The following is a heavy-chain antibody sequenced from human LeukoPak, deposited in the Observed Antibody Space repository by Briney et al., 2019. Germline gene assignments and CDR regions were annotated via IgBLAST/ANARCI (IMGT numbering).Heavy chain of an antibody. CDR2: ISGSGGST. CDR3: AKHREYSSSWYYFDY. Sequence: GGSLRLSCAASGFTVSSNYMSWVRQAPGKGLEWVSAISGSGGSTYYADSVKGRFTISRDNSKNTLYLQMNSLRAEDTAVYYCAKHREYSSSWYYFDYWGQGTLVTVSS. V-gene: IGHV3-23*01. J-gene: IGHJ4*02. D-gene: IGHD6-13*01. CDR1: GFTVSSNY.